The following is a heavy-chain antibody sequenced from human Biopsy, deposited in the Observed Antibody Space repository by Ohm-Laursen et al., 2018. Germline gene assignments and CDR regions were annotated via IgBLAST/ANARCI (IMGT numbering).Heavy chain of an antibody. Sequence: TLSLTCSVSGDSVSSGSFYWTWIRQPPGQGLEYIGYIYDRGSTANYNPSLESRVTMSVDMPKNQFSLKLSSVTAADTVIYYCARGMRSSGWPYFDSWGQGTLDTVSS. CDR2: IYDRGSTA. J-gene: IGHJ4*02. CDR1: GDSVSSGSFY. V-gene: IGHV4-61*01. D-gene: IGHD6-19*01. CDR3: ARGMRSSGWPYFDS.